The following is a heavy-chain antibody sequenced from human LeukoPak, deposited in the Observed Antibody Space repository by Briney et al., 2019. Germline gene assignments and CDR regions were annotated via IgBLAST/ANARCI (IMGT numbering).Heavy chain of an antibody. CDR2: IYYSGST. CDR3: ARGIGPISGPAPDFDY. CDR1: GGSISSYY. V-gene: IGHV4-59*01. D-gene: IGHD1-26*01. J-gene: IGHJ4*02. Sequence: PSETLSLTXTVSGGSISSYYWSWIRQAPGKGLEWLGYIYYSGSTNYNPSLKSRVTISVDTSKNQFSLKLSSVTAADTAVYYCARGIGPISGPAPDFDYWGRGTLVTVSS.